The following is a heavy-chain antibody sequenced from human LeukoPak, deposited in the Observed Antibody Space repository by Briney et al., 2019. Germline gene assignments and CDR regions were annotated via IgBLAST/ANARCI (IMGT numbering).Heavy chain of an antibody. CDR3: ARLYYDSSGYYQICYFDY. J-gene: IGHJ4*02. V-gene: IGHV4-39*01. D-gene: IGHD3-22*01. CDR1: GGSISSSSYY. CDR2: IYYSGST. Sequence: PETLSLTCTVSGGSISSSSYYWGWIRQPPGKGLEWIGSIYYSGSTYYNPSLKSRVTISVDTSKSQFSLNLSSVTAADTAVYYCARLYYDSSGYYQICYFDYWGQGTLVTVSS.